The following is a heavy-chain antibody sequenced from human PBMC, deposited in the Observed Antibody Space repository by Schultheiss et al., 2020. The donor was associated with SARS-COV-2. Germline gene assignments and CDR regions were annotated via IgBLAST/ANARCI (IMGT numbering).Heavy chain of an antibody. CDR1: GGSISSGGYY. CDR2: IYYSGST. D-gene: IGHD5-12*01. J-gene: IGHJ4*02. CDR3: ARAPNVDIVATHGGFDY. V-gene: IGHV4-31*03. Sequence: LRLSCTVSGGSISSGGYYWSWIRQHPGKGLEWIGYIYYSGSTYYNPSLKSRVTISVDTSKNQFSLKLSSVTAADTAVYYCARAPNVDIVATHGGFDYWGQGTLVTVSS.